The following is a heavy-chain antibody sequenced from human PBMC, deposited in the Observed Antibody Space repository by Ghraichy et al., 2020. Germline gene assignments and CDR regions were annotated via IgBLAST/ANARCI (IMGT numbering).Heavy chain of an antibody. Sequence: GGSLRLSCAASGFTFDDYGMSWVRQAPGKGLEWVSGINWNGGSTGYADSVKGRFTISRDNAKNSLYLQMNSLRAEDTALYHCARAQDYGDYERTSWYFDLWGRGTLVTVSS. CDR3: ARAQDYGDYERTSWYFDL. V-gene: IGHV3-20*01. CDR1: GFTFDDYG. J-gene: IGHJ2*01. D-gene: IGHD4-17*01. CDR2: INWNGGST.